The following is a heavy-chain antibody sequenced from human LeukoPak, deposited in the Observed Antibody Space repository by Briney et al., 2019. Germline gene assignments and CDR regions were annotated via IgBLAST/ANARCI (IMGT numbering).Heavy chain of an antibody. CDR1: GYTFTSYY. CDR3: ARDYRTYYCGSGSLAINWFDP. V-gene: IGHV1-46*01. D-gene: IGHD3-10*01. J-gene: IGHJ5*02. CDR2: INPSGGST. Sequence: GASVKVSCKASGYTFTSYYMHWVRQAPGQGLEWMGIINPSGGSTSYAQKFQGRVTMTRDTSTSTVYMELSSLRSEDTAVYYCARDYRTYYCGSGSLAINWFDPWGQGTLVTVSS.